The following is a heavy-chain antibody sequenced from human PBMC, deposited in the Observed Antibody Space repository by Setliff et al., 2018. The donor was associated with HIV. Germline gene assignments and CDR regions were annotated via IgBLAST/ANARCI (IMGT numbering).Heavy chain of an antibody. CDR1: GYTFTGYY. J-gene: IGHJ1*01. CDR2: INPNSGGT. D-gene: IGHD2-8*01. CDR3: ARAKYCTNGVCVGYFQH. Sequence: ASVKVSCKASGYTFTGYYMHWVRQAPGQGLEWMGRINPNSGGTNYAQKFQGRVTMTRDTSISTAYMELSRLRSDDTAVYYCARAKYCTNGVCVGYFQHWGQGTLVTVSS. V-gene: IGHV1-2*06.